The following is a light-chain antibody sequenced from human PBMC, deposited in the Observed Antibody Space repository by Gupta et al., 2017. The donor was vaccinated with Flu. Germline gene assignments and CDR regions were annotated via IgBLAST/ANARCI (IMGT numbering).Light chain of an antibody. CDR2: GAS. J-gene: IGKJ1*01. V-gene: IGKV3-20*01. CDR1: QSVSSNN. CDR3: QQDGSSRT. Sequence: EIVLTQSPGTLSLSPGERATLSCRASQSVSSNNLAWYQQKPGQAPRLLIYGASSRATGIPDRFSGSGSGTDFTLTISRLEPEDFAVYYCQQDGSSRTFGQGTKVEIK.